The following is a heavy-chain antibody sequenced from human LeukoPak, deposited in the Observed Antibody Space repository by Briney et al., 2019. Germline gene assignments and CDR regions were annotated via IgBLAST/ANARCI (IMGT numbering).Heavy chain of an antibody. CDR1: GGSISSSSYY. CDR2: IYYSGST. CDR3: ARQLGAYSYPFDI. Sequence: SETLSLTCTVSGGSISSSSYYWGWIRQPPGKGLEWIGSIYYSGSTLSNPSLTSRVTISVDTSKNQFSLRLNSVTAADTAVYYCARQLGAYSYPFDIWGQGTKVTVSS. D-gene: IGHD3-16*01. V-gene: IGHV4-39*01. J-gene: IGHJ3*02.